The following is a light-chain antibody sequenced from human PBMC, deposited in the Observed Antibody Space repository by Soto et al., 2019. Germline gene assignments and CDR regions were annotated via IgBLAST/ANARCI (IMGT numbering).Light chain of an antibody. J-gene: IGLJ3*02. CDR1: SSDVGSHNF. Sequence: QSVLTQPASVSGSPGQSITISCTGTSSDVGSHNFVSWYQQRPGKAPKLMIFEVTKRPSGVSSRFSASKSGNTASLTISGVQAEDEADYYCCSYAGTTSWVFGGGTKLPS. CDR2: EVT. CDR3: CSYAGTTSWV. V-gene: IGLV2-23*02.